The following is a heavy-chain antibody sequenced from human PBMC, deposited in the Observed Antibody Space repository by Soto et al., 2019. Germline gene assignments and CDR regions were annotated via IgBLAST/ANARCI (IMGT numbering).Heavy chain of an antibody. CDR3: ARDLSDNWNYGNHFDY. Sequence: LSLTCAVYGGSFSDYYWNLIRQPPFKGLEWIGEINHSGSTNYNPSLKSRVTISVDTSKNHFSLKLSSVTAADTAVYYCARDLSDNWNYGNHFDYWGQGTLVTVSS. D-gene: IGHD1-7*01. J-gene: IGHJ4*02. CDR1: GGSFSDYY. CDR2: INHSGST. V-gene: IGHV4-34*01.